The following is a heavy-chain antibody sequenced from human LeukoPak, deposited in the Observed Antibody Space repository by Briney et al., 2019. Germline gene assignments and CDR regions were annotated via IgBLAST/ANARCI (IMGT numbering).Heavy chain of an antibody. CDR2: IYYSGST. CDR1: GGSISSYY. CDR3: ARGSGGVFRSSTFDY. J-gene: IGHJ4*02. D-gene: IGHD3-16*01. V-gene: IGHV4-59*01. Sequence: PSETLSLTCTVSGGSISSYYWSWIRQPPGKGLEWIGHIYYSGSTNYNPSLKSRVTISVDTSKNQFSLKLSSVTAADTAVYYCARGSGGVFRSSTFDYWGQGTLVTVSS.